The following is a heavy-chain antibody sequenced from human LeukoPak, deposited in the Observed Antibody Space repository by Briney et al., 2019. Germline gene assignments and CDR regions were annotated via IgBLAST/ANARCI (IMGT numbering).Heavy chain of an antibody. CDR1: GFTFSSYS. CDR3: ARDAPYDYVWGSYRSPNWFDP. CDR2: ISSSSSYI. Sequence: GGSLRLSCAASGFTFSSYSMNWVRQAPGKGLEWVSSISSSSSYIYYADSVKGRFTISGDNAKNSLYLQMNSLRAEDTAVYYCARDAPYDYVWGSYRSPNWFDPWGQGTLVTVSS. D-gene: IGHD3-16*02. J-gene: IGHJ5*02. V-gene: IGHV3-21*01.